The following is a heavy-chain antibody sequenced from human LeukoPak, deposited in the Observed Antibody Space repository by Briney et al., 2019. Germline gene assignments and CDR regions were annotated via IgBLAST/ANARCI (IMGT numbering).Heavy chain of an antibody. CDR1: GFTFSSYA. V-gene: IGHV3-30*04. CDR3: AEGGGYYYYYMDV. CDR2: ISYDGSNK. Sequence: GGSLRLSCAASGFTFSSYAMHWVRQAPGKGLEWVAVISYDGSNKYYADSVKGRFPISRDNSKNTLYLQMNSLRAEDTAVYYCAEGGGYYYYYMDVWGKGTTVTVSS. J-gene: IGHJ6*03.